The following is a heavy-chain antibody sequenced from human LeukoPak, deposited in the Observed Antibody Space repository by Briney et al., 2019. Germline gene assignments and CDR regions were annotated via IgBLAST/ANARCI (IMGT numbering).Heavy chain of an antibody. D-gene: IGHD5-18*01. Sequence: SETLSLTCAVYGGPFRGFFWSWTRQPPGKGLEWIGSIYYSGSTYYNPSLKSRVTISVDTSKNQFSLKLSSVTAADTAVYYCARPDTAMVIDYWGQGTLVTVSS. J-gene: IGHJ4*02. CDR3: ARPDTAMVIDY. V-gene: IGHV4-34*01. CDR1: GGPFRGFF. CDR2: IYYSGST.